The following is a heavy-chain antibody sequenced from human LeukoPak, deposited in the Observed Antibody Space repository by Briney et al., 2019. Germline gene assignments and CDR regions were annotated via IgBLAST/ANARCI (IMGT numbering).Heavy chain of an antibody. CDR1: GFTVSSNY. Sequence: LAGGSLRLSCAASGFTVSSNYMNWVRQAPGKGLEWVSVIYSGGTTYYADSVKGRFTISRDNSKNTLYLQMNSLRAEDTAVYYCARDTRLGYCSGGSCYSSDDWGQGTLVTVSS. V-gene: IGHV3-53*01. D-gene: IGHD2-15*01. CDR3: ARDTRLGYCSGGSCYSSDD. CDR2: IYSGGTT. J-gene: IGHJ4*02.